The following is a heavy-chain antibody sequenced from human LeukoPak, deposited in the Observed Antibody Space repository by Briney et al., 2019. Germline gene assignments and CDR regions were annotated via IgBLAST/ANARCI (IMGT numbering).Heavy chain of an antibody. CDR1: GFTFSSYS. CDR2: INQDGSEK. D-gene: IGHD6-13*01. J-gene: IGHJ4*02. V-gene: IGHV3-7*01. CDR3: ARGTSMPAATNRVVDY. Sequence: GGSLRLSCAASGFTFSSYSMNWVRQAPGKGLEWVANINQDGSEKHCVDSVKGRFTTSRGNAKNSLYLQMNSLSADDTAIYYCARGTSMPAATNRVVDYWGQGTLVTVSS.